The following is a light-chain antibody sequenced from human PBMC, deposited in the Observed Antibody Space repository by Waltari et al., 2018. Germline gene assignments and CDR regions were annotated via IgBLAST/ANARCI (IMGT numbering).Light chain of an antibody. CDR2: GAS. CDR3: QQYGSSILYT. Sequence: RARKSLTKNYLAWYQKKPGQAPRLLIYGASSRAAGIPDRCSGSGSGTDLTLTISRLEPEDSAMYYCQQYGSSILYTFGQGTKLEIK. CDR1: KSLTKNY. J-gene: IGKJ2*01. V-gene: IGKV3-20*01.